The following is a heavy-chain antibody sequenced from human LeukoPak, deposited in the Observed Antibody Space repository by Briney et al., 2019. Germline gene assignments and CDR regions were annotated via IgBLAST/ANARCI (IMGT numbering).Heavy chain of an antibody. CDR2: TTPSGST. Sequence: SQTLSLTCTVPGGSITSGNYFWSWIRQPAGKGLEWIGRTTPSGSTNYNPSLKSRVTISVDTSNNQFSLRLSSVTAADTAVYYCTRDGRRGTFGDAFDLWGQGTIITVSS. D-gene: IGHD1-26*01. J-gene: IGHJ3*01. CDR3: TRDGRRGTFGDAFDL. CDR1: GGSITSGNYF. V-gene: IGHV4-61*02.